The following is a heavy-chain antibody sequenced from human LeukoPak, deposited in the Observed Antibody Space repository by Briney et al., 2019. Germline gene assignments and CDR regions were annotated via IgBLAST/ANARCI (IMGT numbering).Heavy chain of an antibody. CDR3: ARGPPTSYYDGDGYYFFDD. CDR1: GVSISSSEW. V-gene: IGHV4-4*02. Sequence: PSGTLSLTCAVSGVSISSSEWWSWVRQPPGQGLEGIGEIHRAGRTMYNPSLKSRVTISMDYSKNQFSLKLSSVTAADSVVYYCARGPPTSYYDGDGYYFFDDWGQGTLVTVSP. CDR2: IHRAGRT. J-gene: IGHJ4*02. D-gene: IGHD3-22*01.